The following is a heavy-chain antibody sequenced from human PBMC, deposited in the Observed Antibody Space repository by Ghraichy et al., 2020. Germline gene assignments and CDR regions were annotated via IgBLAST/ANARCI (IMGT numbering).Heavy chain of an antibody. CDR2: IYYSGST. Sequence: SETLSLTCPVSGGSISSYYWSWIRQPPGKGLEWIGYIYYSGSTNYNPSLKSRVTISVDTSKNQFSLKLSSVTAADTAVYYCARDSSSQIDYWGQGTLVTVSS. CDR3: ARDSSSQIDY. V-gene: IGHV4-59*01. J-gene: IGHJ4*02. D-gene: IGHD6-13*01. CDR1: GGSISSYY.